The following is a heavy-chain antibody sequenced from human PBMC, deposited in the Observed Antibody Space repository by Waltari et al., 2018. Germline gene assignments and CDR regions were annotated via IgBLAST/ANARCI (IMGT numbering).Heavy chain of an antibody. CDR2: IIPITTTA. D-gene: IGHD5-18*01. CDR1: GGAFRAYS. Sequence: QVQLVQSGAEVKKPGSSVKVSCKASGGAFRAYSFSRVRQAPGQGLEWMGGIIPITTTANYAQRFQGRVAITADESTTTVYMEVSSLRSDDTAVYYCARGIERGNSYGRLDYWGQGALVTVSS. J-gene: IGHJ4*02. V-gene: IGHV1-69*12. CDR3: ARGIERGNSYGRLDY.